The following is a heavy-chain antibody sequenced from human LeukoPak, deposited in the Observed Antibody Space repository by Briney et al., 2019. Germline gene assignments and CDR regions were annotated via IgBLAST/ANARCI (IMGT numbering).Heavy chain of an antibody. Sequence: SVKVSCKASGGTFSSYAISWVRQAPGQGLEWMGGIIPIFGTANYAQEFQGRVTITADESTSTAYMELSSLRSEDTAVYYCATNYYYDSSGYYYYFWGQGTLVTVSS. J-gene: IGHJ4*02. CDR1: GGTFSSYA. V-gene: IGHV1-69*13. D-gene: IGHD3-22*01. CDR3: ATNYYYDSSGYYYYF. CDR2: IIPIFGTA.